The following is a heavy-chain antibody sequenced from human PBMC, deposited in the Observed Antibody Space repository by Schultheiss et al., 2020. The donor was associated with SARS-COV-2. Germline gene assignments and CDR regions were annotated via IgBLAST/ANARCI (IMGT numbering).Heavy chain of an antibody. D-gene: IGHD1-26*01. CDR2: IIPIFGTA. CDR1: GGTFSSYA. Sequence: SVKVSCKASGGTFSSYAISWVRQAPGQGLEWMGGIIPIFGTANYEQKFQGRVTITADESTSTAYMELSSLRSEDTAVYYCARPAEWELRSLGATYYYYGMDVWGQGTTVTVSS. V-gene: IGHV1-69*13. J-gene: IGHJ6*02. CDR3: ARPAEWELRSLGATYYYYGMDV.